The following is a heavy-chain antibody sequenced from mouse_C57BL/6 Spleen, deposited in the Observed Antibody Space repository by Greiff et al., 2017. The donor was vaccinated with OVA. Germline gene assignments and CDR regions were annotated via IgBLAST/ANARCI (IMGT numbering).Heavy chain of an antibody. J-gene: IGHJ3*01. CDR2: ISSGSSTI. Sequence: EVKLMESGGGLVKPGGSLKLSCAASGFTFSDYGMPWVRQAPEKGLEWVAYISSGSSTIYYADTVKGRFTISRDNAKNTLFLQMTSLRSEDTAMYYCASYYSNYVLFAYWGQGTLVTVSA. D-gene: IGHD2-5*01. CDR3: ASYYSNYVLFAY. V-gene: IGHV5-17*01. CDR1: GFTFSDYG.